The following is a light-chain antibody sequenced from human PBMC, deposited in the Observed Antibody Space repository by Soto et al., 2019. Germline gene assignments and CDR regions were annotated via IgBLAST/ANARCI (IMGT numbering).Light chain of an antibody. V-gene: IGLV2-14*01. CDR1: SSDVGGYNY. J-gene: IGLJ3*02. CDR3: CSYTSSNTWV. CDR2: EVS. Sequence: QSALTQPASVSGSPGQSITISCTGTSSDVGGYNYVSWYQQHPGKAPKLMIYEVSNRPSGVSNRFSGSKSGNTASLTISGLHAEDEADYYCCSYTSSNTWVFGGGTKVTVL.